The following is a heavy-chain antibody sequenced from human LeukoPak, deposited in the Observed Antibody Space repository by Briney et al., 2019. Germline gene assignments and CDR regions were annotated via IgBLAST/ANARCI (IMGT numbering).Heavy chain of an antibody. CDR3: VRELAY. CDR1: GFTFSTDM. Sequence: TGGSLRLSCAASGFTFSTDMMNWVRQGPGKGLEWLSYISSDSGAIYYADSVQGRFTISRDNAQKSLYLQMTSLRVEDTAVYYCVRELAYWGQGALVTVSS. D-gene: IGHD1-1*01. V-gene: IGHV3-48*01. CDR2: ISSDSGAI. J-gene: IGHJ4*02.